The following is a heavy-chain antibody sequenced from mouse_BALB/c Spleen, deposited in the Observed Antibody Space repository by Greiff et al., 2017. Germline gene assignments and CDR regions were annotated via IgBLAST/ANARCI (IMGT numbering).Heavy chain of an antibody. V-gene: IGHV5-17*02. CDR2: ISSGSSTI. Sequence: VQLKESGGGLVQPGGSRKLSCAASGFTFSSFGMHWVRQAPEKGLEWVAYISSGSSTIYYADTVKGRFTISRDNPKNTLFLQMTSLRSEDTAMYYCARWNYGSSYVGFAYWGQGTLVTVSA. CDR3: ARWNYGSSYVGFAY. CDR1: GFTFSSFG. J-gene: IGHJ3*01. D-gene: IGHD1-1*01.